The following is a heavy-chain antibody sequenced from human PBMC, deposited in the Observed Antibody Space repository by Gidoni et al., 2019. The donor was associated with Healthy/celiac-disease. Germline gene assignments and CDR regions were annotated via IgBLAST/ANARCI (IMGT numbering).Heavy chain of an antibody. Sequence: QVQLQESCPGLVKPSQVLTLTCTVSGCSISSGGYYWSGILQHPGKGLVVIGYIYYCWSTYYNPSLKSRVTISVDTSKNQFSLKLSSVTAADTAVDDCASGTCSSTSCYPWGQGTMVTVSS. CDR3: ASGTCSSTSCYP. CDR2: IYYCWST. V-gene: IGHV4-31*03. J-gene: IGHJ3*01. D-gene: IGHD2-2*01. CDR1: GCSISSGGYY.